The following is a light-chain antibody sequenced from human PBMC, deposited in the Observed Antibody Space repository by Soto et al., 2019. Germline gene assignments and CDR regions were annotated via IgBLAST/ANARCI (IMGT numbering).Light chain of an antibody. CDR3: SSYAGRNSYV. Sequence: QSALTQPPSASESPGQSVTISCTGTSSDVGGYHYVSWYQHHPGRAPKLLIYEVSKRPSGVPDRFSGSKSGNTASLTVSGLQAEDEADYYCSSYAGRNSYVFGTGTKLTVL. V-gene: IGLV2-8*01. CDR2: EVS. CDR1: SSDVGGYHY. J-gene: IGLJ1*01.